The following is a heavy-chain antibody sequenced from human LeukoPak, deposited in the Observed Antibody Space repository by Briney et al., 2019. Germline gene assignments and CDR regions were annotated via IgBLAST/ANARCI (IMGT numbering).Heavy chain of an antibody. Sequence: GGSLRLSCAASGFTFSNFAMSWVRQAPGKGLEWVAVISYDGSNKYYADSVKGRFTISRDNSKNTLYLQMNSLRAEDTAVYYCARGRGGSSSSDYYFDYWGQGTLVTVSS. CDR2: ISYDGSNK. CDR3: ARGRGGSSSSDYYFDY. CDR1: GFTFSNFA. D-gene: IGHD6-6*01. V-gene: IGHV3-30*01. J-gene: IGHJ4*02.